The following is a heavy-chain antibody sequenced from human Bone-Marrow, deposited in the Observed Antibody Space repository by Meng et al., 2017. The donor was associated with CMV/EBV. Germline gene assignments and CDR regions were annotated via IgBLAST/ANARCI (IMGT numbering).Heavy chain of an antibody. Sequence: GESLKISCVASGFTFRDAWMSWVRQAPGKGLEWVGRIKSKGDGGTTHYGPPVEGRFSIARDDSKNTLFLHMNNLRTDDTAVYYCTTIVRWGQGTLVTVSS. CDR3: TTIVR. CDR1: GFTFRDAW. CDR2: IKSKGDGGTT. J-gene: IGHJ1*01. D-gene: IGHD2-15*01. V-gene: IGHV3-15*01.